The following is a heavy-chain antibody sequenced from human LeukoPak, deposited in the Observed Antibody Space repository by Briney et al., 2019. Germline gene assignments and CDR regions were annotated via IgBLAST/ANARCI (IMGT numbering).Heavy chain of an antibody. CDR3: AKDEYRGTMVRGVTGY. D-gene: IGHD3-10*01. V-gene: IGHV3-23*01. CDR1: GFTFSSYA. Sequence: SGGSLRLSCAASGFTFSSYAMSWVRQAPGKGLEWVSAISGSGGSTYYADSVKGRFTISRDNSKNTLYLQMNSLRAEDTAVYYCAKDEYRGTMVRGVTGYWGQGTLVTVSS. CDR2: ISGSGGST. J-gene: IGHJ4*02.